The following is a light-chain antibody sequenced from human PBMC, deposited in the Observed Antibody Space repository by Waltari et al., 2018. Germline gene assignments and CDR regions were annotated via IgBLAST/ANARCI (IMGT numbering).Light chain of an antibody. CDR3: QQYYSTPRT. Sequence: DIVMTQSPDSLAVSLGERATINCKSSQSVLYSSNNKNHLAWYQQTPGQPPKLLIYWAATRESGVPDRFSGSGSGTDFTLTISSLQAEDVAVYYCQQYYSTPRTFGQGTKVEIK. CDR1: QSVLYSSNNKNH. V-gene: IGKV4-1*01. CDR2: WAA. J-gene: IGKJ1*01.